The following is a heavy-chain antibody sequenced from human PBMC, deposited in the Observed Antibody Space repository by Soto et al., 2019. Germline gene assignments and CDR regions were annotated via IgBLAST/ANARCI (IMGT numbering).Heavy chain of an antibody. J-gene: IGHJ4*02. CDR3: ARGGGSPDY. CDR2: IYYSGST. V-gene: IGHV4-59*08. D-gene: IGHD1-26*01. Sequence: SETLSLTCTVSGGSISSYYWSWIRQPPGKGLEWIGYIYYSGSTNYNPSLKSRVTISVDTSRNQFSLKLTSVTAADTAVYYCARGGGSPDYCGQGTLVTVSS. CDR1: GGSISSYY.